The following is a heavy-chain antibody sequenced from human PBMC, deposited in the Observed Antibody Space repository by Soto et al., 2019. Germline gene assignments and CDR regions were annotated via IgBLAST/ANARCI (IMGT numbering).Heavy chain of an antibody. CDR2: INSDGSST. Sequence: GGSLRLSCAASEFTFSSYWMHWVRQAPGKGLVWVSRINSDGSSTSYADSVKGRFTISRDNAKNTLYLQMNSLRAEDTAVYYCARALTYYYDIDYWGQGTLVTVSS. J-gene: IGHJ4*02. D-gene: IGHD3-22*01. CDR1: EFTFSSYW. CDR3: ARALTYYYDIDY. V-gene: IGHV3-74*01.